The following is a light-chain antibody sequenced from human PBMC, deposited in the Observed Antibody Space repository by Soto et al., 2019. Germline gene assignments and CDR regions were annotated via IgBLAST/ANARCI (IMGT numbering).Light chain of an antibody. J-gene: IGKJ1*01. CDR3: QQSNSDPWT. CDR2: AAS. CDR1: QSISSW. V-gene: IGKV1-5*01. Sequence: MTQSPATLSASVGDRVTITCRASQSISSWWAWYQQKPGKAPKLLIYAASSVESGVPSRFSGSGSGTEFTLTVSGLQPDDFATYYCQQSNSDPWTFGQGTMADI.